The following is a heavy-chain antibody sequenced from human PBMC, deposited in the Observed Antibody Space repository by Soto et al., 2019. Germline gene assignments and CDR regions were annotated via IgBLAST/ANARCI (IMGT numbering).Heavy chain of an antibody. Sequence: PGGSLRLSCAASGFTFSSYGMHWVRQAPGKGLEWVAVISYDGSNKYYADSVKGRFTISRDNSKNTLYLQMNSLRAEDTAVYYCAKDRLGYCSGGSCYGFDYWGQGTLVTVSS. CDR1: GFTFSSYG. CDR3: AKDRLGYCSGGSCYGFDY. CDR2: ISYDGSNK. V-gene: IGHV3-30*18. J-gene: IGHJ4*02. D-gene: IGHD2-15*01.